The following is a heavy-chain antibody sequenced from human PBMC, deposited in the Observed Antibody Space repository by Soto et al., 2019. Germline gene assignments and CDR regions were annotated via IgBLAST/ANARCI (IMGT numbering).Heavy chain of an antibody. CDR1: GDSVSSNSAG. CDR2: TYYKSKWYY. D-gene: IGHD1-1*01. J-gene: IGHJ6*03. V-gene: IGHV6-1*01. CDR3: ARGSWDDVSGHYYMDV. Sequence: SQTLSLTCDISGDSVSSNSAGWNWIRQTPSRGLEWLGRTYYKSKWYYTYAASVKSRITVSPDTSKNQFSLQLTSATPEDTAVYYCARGSWDDVSGHYYMDVWDKGNTVTVSS.